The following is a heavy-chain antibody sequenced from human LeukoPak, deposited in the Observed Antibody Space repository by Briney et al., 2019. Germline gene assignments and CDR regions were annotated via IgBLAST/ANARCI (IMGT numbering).Heavy chain of an antibody. CDR1: GGSFSGYY. J-gene: IGHJ2*01. CDR2: INHSGST. V-gene: IGHV4-34*01. Sequence: KASETLSLTCAVYGGSFSGYYWSWIRQPPGKGLEWIGEINHSGSTNYNPSLKSRVTISVDTSKNQFSLKLSSVTAADTAVYYCASKYWRPIVVVIRTPGYFDLWGRGTLVTVSS. CDR3: ASKYWRPIVVVIRTPGYFDL. D-gene: IGHD3-22*01.